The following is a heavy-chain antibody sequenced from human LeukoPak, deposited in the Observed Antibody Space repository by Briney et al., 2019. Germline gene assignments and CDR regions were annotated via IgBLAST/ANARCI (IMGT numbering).Heavy chain of an antibody. D-gene: IGHD6-13*01. V-gene: IGHV3-11*04. Sequence: LSLTCNVSGYSISSGYYWSWIRQPPGKGLEWISYISSSGANRYYAESVKGRFTVSRDNGKDAHYLQMNRLRVEDTAVYYCARGRYSLFELVLDVWGKGTTVTISS. J-gene: IGHJ6*04. CDR1: GYSISSGYY. CDR2: ISSSGANR. CDR3: ARGRYSLFELVLDV.